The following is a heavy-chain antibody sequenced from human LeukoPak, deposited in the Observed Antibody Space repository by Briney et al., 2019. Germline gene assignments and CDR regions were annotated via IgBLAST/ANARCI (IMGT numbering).Heavy chain of an antibody. CDR3: ARWGRRYYDSSGYYRGAEYFQH. Sequence: SVKVSCKASGGTFSSYAISWVRQAPGQGLEWMGRIIPILGIANYAQKFQGRVTITADKSTSTAYMELSSLRSEDTAVYYCARWGRRYYDSSGYYRGAEYFQHWGQGTLVTVSS. D-gene: IGHD3-22*01. V-gene: IGHV1-69*04. CDR1: GGTFSSYA. CDR2: IIPILGIA. J-gene: IGHJ1*01.